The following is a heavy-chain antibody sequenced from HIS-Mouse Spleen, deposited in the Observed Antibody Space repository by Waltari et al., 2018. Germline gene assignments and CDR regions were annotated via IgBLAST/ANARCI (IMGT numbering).Heavy chain of an antibody. Sequence: QVQLQQWGAGLLKPSETLSLTCAVYGGSFSGYYWSWIRQPPGKGLEWIGEINHSGSTNYNPSLKSRVTISVVTSKNQFSLKLSSVTAADTAVYYCARGPLAWYFDYWGQGTLVTVSS. V-gene: IGHV4-34*01. J-gene: IGHJ4*02. CDR1: GGSFSGYY. CDR3: ARGPLAWYFDY. CDR2: INHSGST.